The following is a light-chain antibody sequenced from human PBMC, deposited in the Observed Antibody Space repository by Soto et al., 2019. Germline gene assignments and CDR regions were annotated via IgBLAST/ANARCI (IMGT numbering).Light chain of an antibody. CDR2: LAS. CDR3: QQYYSTPRT. J-gene: IGKJ1*01. Sequence: DIVMTQSPDSLAVSLGERATINCKSIQRVLYSSDNKNFLAWYQQKPAQPPKMLIYLASTRGHGVPDRFSGSGSGTDFTLIISSLQAEDVAIYYCQQYYSTPRTFGQGTRVEIK. V-gene: IGKV4-1*01. CDR1: QRVLYSSDNKNF.